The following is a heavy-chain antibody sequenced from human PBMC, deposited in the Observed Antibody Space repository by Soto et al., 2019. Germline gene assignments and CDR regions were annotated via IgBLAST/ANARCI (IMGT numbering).Heavy chain of an antibody. CDR2: ISAYSGST. CDR3: ARDFTKSSSWPYYFDY. D-gene: IGHD6-13*01. Sequence: QVQLVQSGAEVKKPGASVKVSCKASGYTFTTYGISWVRQAPGQGLEWMGWISAYSGSTKFAQKLQGRVTMTTDTSTTAAYMELRRLPSDATAVYYCARDFTKSSSWPYYFDYWGQGTLVTVSS. V-gene: IGHV1-18*01. CDR1: GYTFTTYG. J-gene: IGHJ4*02.